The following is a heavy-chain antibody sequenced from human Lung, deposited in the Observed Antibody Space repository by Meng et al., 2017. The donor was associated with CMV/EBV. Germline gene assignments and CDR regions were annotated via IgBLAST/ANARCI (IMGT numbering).Heavy chain of an antibody. V-gene: IGHV3-53*01. CDR1: GFTVSSNY. Sequence: GESXKISXAASGFTVSSNYMSWVRQAPGKGLEWVSVIYSGGSKYYADSVKGRFTISRDNSKNTVFLQMNSLRADDTAVYYCATSYYDGSGYSTGDYWGQGXLVTVSS. D-gene: IGHD3-22*01. CDR2: IYSGGSK. CDR3: ATSYYDGSGYSTGDY. J-gene: IGHJ4*02.